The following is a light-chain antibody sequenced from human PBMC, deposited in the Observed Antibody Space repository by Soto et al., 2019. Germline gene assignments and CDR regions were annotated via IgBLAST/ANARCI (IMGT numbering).Light chain of an antibody. V-gene: IGKV1-5*03. CDR1: QSISSW. CDR2: KAS. CDR3: QQYSSYSSYT. Sequence: DIQMTQSPSTLSASVGDRVTITCRASQSISSWLAWYLQKPGKAPQRLIYKASNLQDGVPSRFSGSGSGTEFTLTISSLQPDDFATYYCQQYSSYSSYTFGQGTKLEIK. J-gene: IGKJ2*01.